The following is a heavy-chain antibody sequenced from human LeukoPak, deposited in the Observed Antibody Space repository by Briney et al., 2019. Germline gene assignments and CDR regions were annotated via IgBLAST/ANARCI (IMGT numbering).Heavy chain of an antibody. CDR1: GGSISSSSYY. D-gene: IGHD6-13*01. CDR2: IYYSGST. J-gene: IGHJ4*02. V-gene: IGHV4-39*01. CDR3: ARQGGVVLAAANYFDY. Sequence: SETLSLTCTVSGGSISSSSYYWGWIRQPPGKGLEWIGGIYYSGSTYYNPSLKSRVTISVDTSKNQFSLKLSSVTAADTAVYYCARQGGVVLAAANYFDYWGQGTLVTVSS.